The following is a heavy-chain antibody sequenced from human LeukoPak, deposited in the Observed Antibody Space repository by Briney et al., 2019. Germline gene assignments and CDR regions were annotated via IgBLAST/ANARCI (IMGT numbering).Heavy chain of an antibody. J-gene: IGHJ6*02. CDR1: GFTFSSYD. V-gene: IGHV3-13*04. CDR2: IGTAGDT. Sequence: PGGSLRLSCAASGFTFSSYDMHWVRQATGKGLEWVSAIGTAGDTYYPGSVKGRFTISRENAKNSLYLQMNSLRAGDTAVYYCARAYIEQQPPPYYGMDVWGQGTTVTVSS. CDR3: ARAYIEQQPPPYYGMDV. D-gene: IGHD6-13*01.